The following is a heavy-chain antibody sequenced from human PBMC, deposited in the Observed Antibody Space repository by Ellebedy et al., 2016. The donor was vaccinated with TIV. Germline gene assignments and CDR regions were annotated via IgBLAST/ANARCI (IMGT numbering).Heavy chain of an antibody. CDR2: INPRRTGT. D-gene: IGHD2-2*01. V-gene: IGHV1-46*01. CDR1: GYTFTDYY. Sequence: AASVKVPCKASGYTFTDYYIHWVRQPPAHGLEWLGTINPRRTGTTSAQKSQGRVTRTRDTSSSTFYMELSSLGSDDAAVCYSARDAGWGTSCCNWLDPWGQGTLVTVSS. J-gene: IGHJ5*02. CDR3: ARDAGWGTSCCNWLDP.